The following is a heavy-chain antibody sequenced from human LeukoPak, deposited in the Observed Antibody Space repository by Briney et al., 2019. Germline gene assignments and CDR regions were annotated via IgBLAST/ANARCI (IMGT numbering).Heavy chain of an antibody. J-gene: IGHJ4*02. CDR1: GFTFSSYW. D-gene: IGHD5-18*01. Sequence: GGSLRLSCAASGFTFSSYWMSWVRQAPGKGLEWVANIKQDGSEKYYVDSVKGRFTISRDNAKNSLYLQMNSLRAEDTAVYYCLFSSYGFDYFDYWGQGTLVTVSS. CDR3: LFSSYGFDYFDY. V-gene: IGHV3-7*01. CDR2: IKQDGSEK.